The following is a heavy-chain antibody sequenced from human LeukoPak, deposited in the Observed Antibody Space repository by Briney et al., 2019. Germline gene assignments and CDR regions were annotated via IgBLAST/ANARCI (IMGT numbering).Heavy chain of an antibody. Sequence: GRSLRLSCAASGFTFSSYGMHWVRQAPGKGLEWVAVISYDGSNKYYADSVKGRFTISRDNSKNTLYLQMNSLRAEDTAVYYCAKDVTYYYGSGSFPYWGQGTLVTVSS. CDR2: ISYDGSNK. CDR3: AKDVTYYYGSGSFPY. CDR1: GFTFSSYG. J-gene: IGHJ4*02. D-gene: IGHD3-10*01. V-gene: IGHV3-30*18.